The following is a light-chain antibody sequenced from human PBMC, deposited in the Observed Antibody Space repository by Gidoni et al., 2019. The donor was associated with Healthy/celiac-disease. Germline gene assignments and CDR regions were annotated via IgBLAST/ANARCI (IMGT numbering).Light chain of an antibody. CDR2: GAS. J-gene: IGKJ2*01. CDR3: QQYDSSRYT. CDR1: QSVISSY. V-gene: IGKV3-20*01. Sequence: IVLTPSPATLSLSPGESAPLSCRASQSVISSYLAWYQQKPGQAPRLLIYGASSRATGIPDRFSGSGSGTDFTLTISRLEPEDFAVYYCQQYDSSRYTFGQGTKLEIK.